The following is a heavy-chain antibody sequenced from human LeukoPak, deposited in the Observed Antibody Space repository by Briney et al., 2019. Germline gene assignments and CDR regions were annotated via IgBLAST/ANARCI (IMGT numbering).Heavy chain of an antibody. CDR3: AKAYGITIFGVPGY. CDR2: IRYDGSNK. Sequence: GGSLRLSCAASGFTFSSYGMHWVRQAPGKGLEWVAFIRYDGSNKYYADSVKGRFTVSRDNSKNTLYLQMNSLRAEDTAVYYCAKAYGITIFGVPGYWGQGTLVTVSS. D-gene: IGHD3-3*01. V-gene: IGHV3-30*02. J-gene: IGHJ4*02. CDR1: GFTFSSYG.